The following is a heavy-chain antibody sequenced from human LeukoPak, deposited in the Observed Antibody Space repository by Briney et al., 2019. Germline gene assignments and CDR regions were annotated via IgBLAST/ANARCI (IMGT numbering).Heavy chain of an antibody. D-gene: IGHD2-2*01. CDR1: GFTFSSYG. J-gene: IGHJ4*02. CDR2: ISYDGSNK. Sequence: GGSLRLSCAASGFTFSSYGMHWVRQASGKGLEWVAVISYDGSNKYYADSVKGRFTISRDNSKNTLYLQMNSLRAEDTAVYYCAKDEYCSSTSCYTGPIDYWGQGTLVTVSS. CDR3: AKDEYCSSTSCYTGPIDY. V-gene: IGHV3-30*18.